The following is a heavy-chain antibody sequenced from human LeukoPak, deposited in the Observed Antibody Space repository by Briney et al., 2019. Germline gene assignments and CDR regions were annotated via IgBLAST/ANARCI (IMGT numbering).Heavy chain of an antibody. CDR3: GEWNKYYDTTGYYSAFDI. V-gene: IGHV3-23*01. D-gene: IGHD3-22*01. CDR2: IKVSGGNT. Sequence: GGSLRLSCAASGFTVSSNYMSWVRQAPGKGPEWVSGIKVSGGNTGYADSVKGRFTISRDNSKSTMYLQMNSLRAEDTAVYYLGEWNKYYDTTGYYSAFDIWGRGTMVTVSS. CDR1: GFTVSSNY. J-gene: IGHJ3*02.